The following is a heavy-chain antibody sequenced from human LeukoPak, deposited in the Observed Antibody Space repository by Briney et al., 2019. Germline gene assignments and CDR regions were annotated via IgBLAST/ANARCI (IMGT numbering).Heavy chain of an antibody. CDR1: GYTLTELS. CDR3: ATVVRGGELLHGLDY. Sequence: GASVKVYCKVSGYTLTELSMHWVRQAPGKGLEWMGGFDPEDGETIYAQKFQGRVTMTEDTSTDTAYMELSSLRSEDTAVYYCATVVRGGELLHGLDYWGQGTLVTVSS. J-gene: IGHJ4*02. CDR2: FDPEDGET. V-gene: IGHV1-24*01. D-gene: IGHD1-26*01.